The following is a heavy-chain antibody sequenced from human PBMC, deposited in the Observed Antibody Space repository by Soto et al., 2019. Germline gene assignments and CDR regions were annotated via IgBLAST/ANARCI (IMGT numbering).Heavy chain of an antibody. CDR3: AREADSVTYYGAADVNYGMDV. V-gene: IGHV1-69*06. CDR1: GGTFSNYG. D-gene: IGHD1-26*01. J-gene: IGHJ6*02. Sequence: QVQLLQSGAEVKKPGSSVKVSCKASGGTFSNYGISWVRQAPGQGLEWMGGIIPLSGTAKYAQKFQGRVTISADTSTSTAYMELSTLRSEDTAVYYCAREADSVTYYGAADVNYGMDVWGQGTTVTVSS. CDR2: IIPLSGTA.